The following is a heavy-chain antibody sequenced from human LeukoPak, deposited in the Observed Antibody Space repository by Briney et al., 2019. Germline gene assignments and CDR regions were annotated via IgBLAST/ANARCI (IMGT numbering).Heavy chain of an antibody. Sequence: ASVKVSCKASGYTFTSYAMNWVRQAPGQGLEWMGWINTNTGNPTYAQGFAGRFVFSLDTSVSTAYLQISSLKAEDTAVYYCARGGLPAVVTAIPEDWFDPWGRGTLVTVSS. CDR1: GYTFTSYA. V-gene: IGHV7-4-1*02. D-gene: IGHD2-21*02. CDR3: ARGGLPAVVTAIPEDWFDP. J-gene: IGHJ5*02. CDR2: INTNTGNP.